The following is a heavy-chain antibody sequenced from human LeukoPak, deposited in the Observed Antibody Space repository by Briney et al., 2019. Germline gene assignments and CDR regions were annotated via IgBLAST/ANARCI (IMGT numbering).Heavy chain of an antibody. J-gene: IGHJ5*02. CDR3: ARVAGWHWFDP. CDR2: IRPSGDNT. CDR1: GFTFSSYD. D-gene: IGHD6-19*01. V-gene: IGHV3-23*01. Sequence: GGSLRLSCAASGFTFSSYDMTWVRQAPGRGLEWVSSIRPSGDNTYYGDSVKGRFTIPRDNSKNTVYLQMNNMGVDDTAVYYCARVAGWHWFDPWGQGTLVTVSS.